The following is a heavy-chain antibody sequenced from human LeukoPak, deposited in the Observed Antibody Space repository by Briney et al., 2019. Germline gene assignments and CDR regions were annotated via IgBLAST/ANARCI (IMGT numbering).Heavy chain of an antibody. CDR2: IYYRGRT. J-gene: IGHJ5*02. D-gene: IGHD5-18*01. CDR1: GGSISLGDYY. CDR3: ATGSGGYSYGFIQLWFDP. Sequence: SQTLSLTCTVSGGSISLGDYYWSRIRQPPGKGLGWIGYIYYRGRTYYNPSLTSRVTISVDTSKNQFSLKLSSVTAADTAVYYCATGSGGYSYGFIQLWFDPWGQGTLVTVSS. V-gene: IGHV4-30-4*01.